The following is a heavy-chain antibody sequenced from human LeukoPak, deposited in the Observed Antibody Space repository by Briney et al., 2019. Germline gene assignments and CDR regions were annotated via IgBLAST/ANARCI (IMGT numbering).Heavy chain of an antibody. CDR3: ARGRSSDWKLSLYYCYIDV. CDR1: GYTFTSYD. CDR2: MNPNSGNT. D-gene: IGHD6-19*01. Sequence: SVKVSCKASGYTFTSYDINWLRQATGQGLEWMGCMNPNSGNTDYAHKFQGRVQMTRNTSITTPYMELRSLRSEDTAVYYCARGRSSDWKLSLYYCYIDVWGKGTRLTVS. J-gene: IGHJ6*03. V-gene: IGHV1-8*01.